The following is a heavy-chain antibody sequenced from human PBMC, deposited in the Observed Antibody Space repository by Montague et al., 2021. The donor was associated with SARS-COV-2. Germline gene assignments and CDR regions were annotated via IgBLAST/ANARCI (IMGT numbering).Heavy chain of an antibody. J-gene: IGHJ3*01. Sequence: SETLSLTCTVAGGSISNRIYYWGWIRQPPGKGLEWLGSIYYTGSTYYXXXFKSRVTISMNTSNNQFFLKLTSVTAADTAVYYCARPGRGYSYGPDAFEVWGQGTMVTVSS. CDR2: IYYTGST. D-gene: IGHD5-18*01. CDR3: ARPGRGYSYGPDAFEV. V-gene: IGHV4-39*01. CDR1: GGSISNRIYY.